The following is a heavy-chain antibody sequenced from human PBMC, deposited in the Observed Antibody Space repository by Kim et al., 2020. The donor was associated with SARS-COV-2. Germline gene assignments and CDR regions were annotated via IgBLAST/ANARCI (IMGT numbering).Heavy chain of an antibody. CDR2: IYPGNSDP. J-gene: IGHJ5*02. D-gene: IGHD6-6*01. CDR3: ARLSTSSWVNWFDP. V-gene: IGHV5-51*01. Sequence: GASLKISCKGSGYSFSNHWIGWVRQMPGKGLEWMGIIYPGNSDPRYSPSFQGQVTMSADKSISTAYLQWSSLKASDTAMYYCARLSTSSWVNWFDPWGQGTLVIVSS. CDR1: GYSFSNHW.